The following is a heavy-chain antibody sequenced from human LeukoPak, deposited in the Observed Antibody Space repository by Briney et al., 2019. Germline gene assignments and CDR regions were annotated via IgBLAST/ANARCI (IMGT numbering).Heavy chain of an antibody. J-gene: IGHJ4*02. CDR1: SGSITSYY. CDR2: IYYTGTT. CDR3: AGAPNQYYFDY. V-gene: IGHV4-59*01. Sequence: SETLSLTCTVSSGSITSYYWSWIRQPPGKGLEYIGHIYYTGTTDYNPSLKSRVTMSIDTSKNQFSLRLISVTASDTAVYFCAGAPNQYYFDYWGQGTLVAVPA.